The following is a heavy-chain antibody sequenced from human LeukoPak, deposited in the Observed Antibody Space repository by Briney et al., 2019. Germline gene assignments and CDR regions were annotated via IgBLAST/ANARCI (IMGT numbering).Heavy chain of an antibody. D-gene: IGHD4-11*01. CDR3: AKDGATVTTGDFDY. CDR1: GFTFDDYA. V-gene: IGHV3-9*01. Sequence: HPGRSLRLSCAASGFTFDDYAMHWVRQAPGKGLEWVSGISWNSGSIGYADSVKGRFTISRDNAKNSLYLQMNSLRAEDTALYYCAKDGATVTTGDFDYWGQGTLVTVSS. CDR2: ISWNSGSI. J-gene: IGHJ4*02.